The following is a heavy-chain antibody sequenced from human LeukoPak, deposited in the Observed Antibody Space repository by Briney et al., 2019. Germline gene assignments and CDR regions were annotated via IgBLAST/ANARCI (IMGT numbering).Heavy chain of an antibody. Sequence: PGGSLRLSCAASGFTFSSYAMSWVRQAPGKGLEWVSAISGSGGSTYYADSVKGRFTISRDNSKNTLYLQMNSLRAEDTAVYYCAKVNHYDILTLNWFDPWGQGTLVTVSS. J-gene: IGHJ5*02. CDR3: AKVNHYDILTLNWFDP. V-gene: IGHV3-23*01. CDR2: ISGSGGST. D-gene: IGHD3-9*01. CDR1: GFTFSSYA.